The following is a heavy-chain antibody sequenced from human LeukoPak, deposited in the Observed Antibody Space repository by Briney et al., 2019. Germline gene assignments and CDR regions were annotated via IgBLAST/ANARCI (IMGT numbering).Heavy chain of an antibody. CDR2: ISGDGSST. D-gene: IGHD3-10*01. J-gene: IGHJ6*03. CDR3: AKGNRYYGSGSYYNYPPRTFYMDV. CDR1: VFNFDDYA. Sequence: GGSLILSCAASVFNFDDYAMHWVRQAPGKGLEWVSLISGDGSSTYYADSVKGRFTISRDNSKNSLYLQMNSLRTEDTALYYCAKGNRYYGSGSYYNYPPRTFYMDVWGKGTTVTVSS. V-gene: IGHV3-43*02.